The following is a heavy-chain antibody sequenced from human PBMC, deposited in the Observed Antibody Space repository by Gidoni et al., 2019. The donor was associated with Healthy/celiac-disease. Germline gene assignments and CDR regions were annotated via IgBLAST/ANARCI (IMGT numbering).Heavy chain of an antibody. Sequence: QVQLQQWGAGLLKPSETLSLTCAVYGGSFSGYYWSWIRQPPGKGLEWIGEINHSGSTNYNPSLKSRVTISVDTSKNQFSLKLSSVTAADTAVYYCAREDRRRSGSYYADNWFDPWGQGTLVTVSS. J-gene: IGHJ5*02. CDR3: AREDRRRSGSYYADNWFDP. CDR1: GGSFSGYY. D-gene: IGHD3-10*01. CDR2: INHSGST. V-gene: IGHV4-34*01.